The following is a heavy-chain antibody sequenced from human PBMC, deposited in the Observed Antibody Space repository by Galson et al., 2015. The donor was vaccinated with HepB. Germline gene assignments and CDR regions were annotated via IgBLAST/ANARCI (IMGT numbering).Heavy chain of an antibody. Sequence: VKVSCKASGGTFSSYAISWVRQAPGQGLKWMGRIIPILGIANYAQKFQGRVTITADKSTSTAYMELSSLRSEDTAVYYCARDLTNGYSSSWYPYWGQGTLVTVSS. D-gene: IGHD6-13*01. J-gene: IGHJ4*02. CDR2: IIPILGIA. CDR3: ARDLTNGYSSSWYPY. V-gene: IGHV1-69*04. CDR1: GGTFSSYA.